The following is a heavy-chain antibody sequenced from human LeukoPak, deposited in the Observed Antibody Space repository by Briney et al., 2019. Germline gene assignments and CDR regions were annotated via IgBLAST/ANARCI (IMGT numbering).Heavy chain of an antibody. CDR3: AREADYYDSSGYYSY. D-gene: IGHD3-22*01. Sequence: ASVTVSFKASGYTITGYYIHWVRQAPGQGLEWMGWINPNSGGTNYAQKFQGRVTMTRDTSISTAYMELSRLRSDDTAVYYCAREADYYDSSGYYSYWGQGTLVTVSS. V-gene: IGHV1-2*02. CDR1: GYTITGYY. CDR2: INPNSGGT. J-gene: IGHJ4*02.